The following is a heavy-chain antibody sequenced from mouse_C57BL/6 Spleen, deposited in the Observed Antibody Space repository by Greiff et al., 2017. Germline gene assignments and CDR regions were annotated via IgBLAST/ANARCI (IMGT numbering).Heavy chain of an antibody. CDR2: IYPGDGDT. Sequence: VKLQQSGPELVKPGASVKISCKASGYAFSSSWMTWVKQRPGKGLEWIGRIYPGDGDTNYNGKFKGKATLTADKSSSTAYMQLSSLTSEDSAVYFCARGVPWYFDVWGTGTTVTVSS. CDR1: GYAFSSSW. V-gene: IGHV1-82*01. J-gene: IGHJ1*03. CDR3: ARGVPWYFDV.